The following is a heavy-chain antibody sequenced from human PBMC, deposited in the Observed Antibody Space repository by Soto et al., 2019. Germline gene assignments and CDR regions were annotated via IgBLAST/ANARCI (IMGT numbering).Heavy chain of an antibody. V-gene: IGHV4-34*01. CDR3: ARGLLGGAAT. CDR2: INRSGST. J-gene: IGHJ5*02. D-gene: IGHD3-16*01. CDR1: GGSLSGYY. Sequence: QVQLQQWGAGLLKPSETLSLTCAVYGGSLSGYYWSWIRQPPGKGLEWIGEINRSGSTNYIPSLKSRVIISVDTSKNQFSRKLSSVTAAHTAVYYCARGLLGGAATWGQGTLVTVSS.